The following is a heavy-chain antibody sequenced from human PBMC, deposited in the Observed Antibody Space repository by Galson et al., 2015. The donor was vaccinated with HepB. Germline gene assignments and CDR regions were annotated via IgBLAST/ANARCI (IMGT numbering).Heavy chain of an antibody. V-gene: IGHV3-74*01. J-gene: IGHJ4*02. D-gene: IGHD1-26*01. Sequence: MHWVRQVPGKGLVWVSSIDIDGSTTTYADSVKGRFTISRDNAKNTLYLQMSSLRAEDMALYYCARGHGGSYYLDYWGQGTQVTVSS. CDR3: ARGHGGSYYLDY. CDR2: IDIDGSTT.